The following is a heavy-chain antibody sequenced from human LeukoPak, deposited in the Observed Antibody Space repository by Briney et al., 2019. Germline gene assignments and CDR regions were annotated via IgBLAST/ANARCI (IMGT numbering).Heavy chain of an antibody. J-gene: IGHJ4*02. CDR2: IYTSGST. CDR1: GGSISSGSYY. D-gene: IGHD3-22*01. V-gene: IGHV4-61*02. Sequence: SETLSLTCTVSGGSISSGSYYWSWIRQPAGKGLEWIGRIYTSGSTNYNPSLKSRVTISVDTSKNQCSLKLSSVTAADTAVYYCAREGSYDSSGYYYVHYWGQGTLVTVSS. CDR3: AREGSYDSSGYYYVHY.